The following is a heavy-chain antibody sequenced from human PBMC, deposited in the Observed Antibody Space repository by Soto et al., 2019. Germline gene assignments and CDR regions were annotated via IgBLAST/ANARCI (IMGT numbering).Heavy chain of an antibody. D-gene: IGHD6-13*01. V-gene: IGHV3-23*01. J-gene: IGHJ3*02. CDR3: ARSRMAAAGTGAFDI. CDR1: GFTFSSFA. CDR2: ISGSDGTT. Sequence: EVQLLESGEGLVQPGGSLRLSFAASGFTFSSFAMSWVRRAPGKGLEWVSTISGSDGTTNYAESVKGRFTISRDDSKDTLFLQMNSLRVEDTAVYYCARSRMAAAGTGAFDIWGQGTMVTVSS.